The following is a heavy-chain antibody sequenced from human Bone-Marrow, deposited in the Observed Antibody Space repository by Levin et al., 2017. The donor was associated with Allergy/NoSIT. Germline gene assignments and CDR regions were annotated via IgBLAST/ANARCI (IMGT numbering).Heavy chain of an antibody. Sequence: GESLKISCKVSEYSSTIYYIAWVRQMPGKGLEWMGIINPGDSDTRYSPSFQGQVTISADTSTNSAYVQGSSLKASATAIYYCARAFPYGPGSLFMDVWGKGTTVIVSS. D-gene: IGHD3-10*01. CDR2: INPGDSDT. CDR3: ARAFPYGPGSLFMDV. J-gene: IGHJ6*03. CDR1: EYSSTIYY. V-gene: IGHV5-51*01.